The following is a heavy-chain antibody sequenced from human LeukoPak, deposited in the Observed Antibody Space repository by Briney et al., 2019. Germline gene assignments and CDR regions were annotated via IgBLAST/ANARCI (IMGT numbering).Heavy chain of an antibody. CDR3: ARVVRAYSSSWYRWFDP. CDR1: GGSFRGYY. CDR2: INHSGST. Sequence: SETLSLTAAVNGGSFRGYYWSWIRHPPGKGLEWIGEINHSGSTNYNPSLKSRVTISVDTSKNQFSLKLSSVTAADTAVYYCARVVRAYSSSWYRWFDPWGQGTLVTVSS. J-gene: IGHJ5*02. V-gene: IGHV4-34*01. D-gene: IGHD6-13*01.